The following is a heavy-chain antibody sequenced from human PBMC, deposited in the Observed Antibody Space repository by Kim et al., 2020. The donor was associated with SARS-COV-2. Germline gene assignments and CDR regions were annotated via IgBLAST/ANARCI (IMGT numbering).Heavy chain of an antibody. CDR1: GGSVSSGSYY. J-gene: IGHJ4*02. CDR3: ARDAGDGYNPFDY. CDR2: IYYSGST. Sequence: SETLSLTCTVSGGSVSSGSYYWSWIRQPPGKGLEWIGYIYYSGSTNYNPSLKSRVTISVDTSKNQFSLKLSSVTAADTAVYYCARDAGDGYNPFDYWGQGTLVTVSS. D-gene: IGHD5-12*01. V-gene: IGHV4-61*01.